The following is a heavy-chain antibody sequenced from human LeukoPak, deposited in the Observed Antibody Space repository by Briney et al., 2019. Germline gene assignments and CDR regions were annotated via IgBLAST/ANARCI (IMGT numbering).Heavy chain of an antibody. J-gene: IGHJ5*02. Sequence: SETLSLTCAVYGGSFSGYYWSWIRQPPGKGLEWIGEINHSGSTNYNPSLKSRVTISVDTSKNQFSLKLSSVTAADTAVYYCAGGVRGLGEGGAWGQGTLVTVSS. V-gene: IGHV4-34*01. D-gene: IGHD3-16*01. CDR3: AGGVRGLGEGGA. CDR2: INHSGST. CDR1: GGSFSGYY.